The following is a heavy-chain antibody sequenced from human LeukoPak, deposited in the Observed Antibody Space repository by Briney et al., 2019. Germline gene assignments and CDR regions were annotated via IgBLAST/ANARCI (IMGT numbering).Heavy chain of an antibody. CDR2: INPNSGGT. J-gene: IGHJ3*02. CDR1: GYTFTGYY. V-gene: IGHV1-2*02. D-gene: IGHD3-10*01. CDR3: ARAAGIIGDAFDI. Sequence: ASMKVSCKASGYTFTGYYMHWVRQAPGQGLEWMGWINPNSGGTNYAQKFQGRVTMTRDTSISTAYMELSRLRSDDTAVYYCARAAGIIGDAFDIWGQGTMATVSS.